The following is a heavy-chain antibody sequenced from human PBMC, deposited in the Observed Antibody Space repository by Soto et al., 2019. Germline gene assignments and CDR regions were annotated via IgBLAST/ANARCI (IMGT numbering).Heavy chain of an antibody. CDR1: GFTFSGSA. V-gene: IGHV3-73*01. D-gene: IGHD3-9*01. J-gene: IGHJ4*02. CDR2: IRSKANSYAT. CDR3: AKAPSYYDILTGIDY. Sequence: GGSLRLSCAASGFTFSGSAMHWVRQASGKGLEWVGRIRSKANSYATAYAASVKGRFTISRDDSKNTAYLQMNSLRAEDTAVYYCAKAPSYYDILTGIDYWGQGTLVTVSS.